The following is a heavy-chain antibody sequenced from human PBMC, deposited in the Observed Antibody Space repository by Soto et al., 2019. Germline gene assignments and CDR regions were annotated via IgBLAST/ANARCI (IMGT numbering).Heavy chain of an antibody. D-gene: IGHD7-27*01. V-gene: IGHV3-23*01. CDR3: AKDQHWVLGRYNWFDP. J-gene: IGHJ5*02. CDR2: ISGSGGST. Sequence: VQLLESGGGLVQPGGSLRLSCAASGFTFSSYAMSWVRQAPGKGLEWVSAISGSGGSTYYADSVKGRFTISRDNSKNTLYLQMNSLRAEDTAVYYCAKDQHWVLGRYNWFDPWGQGTLVTVSS. CDR1: GFTFSSYA.